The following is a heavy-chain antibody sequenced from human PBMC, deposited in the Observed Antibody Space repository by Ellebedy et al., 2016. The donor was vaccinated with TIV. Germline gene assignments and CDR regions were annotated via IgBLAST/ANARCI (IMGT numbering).Heavy chain of an antibody. V-gene: IGHV4-39*07. CDR3: GRLGRPRGSGSYQPDS. CDR1: RGSVSSTFYH. J-gene: IGHJ5*01. Sequence: MPSETLSLTCTVSRGSVSSTFYHWGWIRQPPGKGLEYIGSGCSSGSSYFNPSLRSRVTMSVDTSKDQFSLKLSSVTAADTAVYYCGRLGRPRGSGSYQPDSWGQGTLVAVSS. D-gene: IGHD3-10*01. CDR2: GCSSGSS.